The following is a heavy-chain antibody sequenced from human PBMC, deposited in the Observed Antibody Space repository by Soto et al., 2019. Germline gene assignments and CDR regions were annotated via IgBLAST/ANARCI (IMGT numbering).Heavy chain of an antibody. CDR2: ISAYNGNT. Sequence: QVQLVQSGAEVKKPGASVKVSCKASGYTFTSYAISWVRQAPGQGLEWMGWISAYNGNTKYAQKLQGRVTMTTDTTMSTAYMELRSLTSDNTAVYYFARDHGGGITFEWGQGTLVTVSS. D-gene: IGHD3-16*01. V-gene: IGHV1-18*01. CDR1: GYTFTSYA. J-gene: IGHJ4*02. CDR3: ARDHGGGITFE.